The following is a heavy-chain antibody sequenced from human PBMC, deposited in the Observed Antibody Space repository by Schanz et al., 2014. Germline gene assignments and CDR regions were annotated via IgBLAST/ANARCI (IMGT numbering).Heavy chain of an antibody. D-gene: IGHD3-10*01. CDR1: GFSFTTYA. CDR3: AKGRFGELSAFDI. Sequence: VQLVDSGGGLVKPGGSLRLSCASSGFSFTTYAMNWVRQAPGKGLEWVSYVSRSTPDIYYADSVKGRFTISRDNSKNTLYLQMNSLRAEDTAVYYCAKGRFGELSAFDIWGQGTMVTVSS. J-gene: IGHJ3*02. V-gene: IGHV3-23*04. CDR2: VSRSTPDI.